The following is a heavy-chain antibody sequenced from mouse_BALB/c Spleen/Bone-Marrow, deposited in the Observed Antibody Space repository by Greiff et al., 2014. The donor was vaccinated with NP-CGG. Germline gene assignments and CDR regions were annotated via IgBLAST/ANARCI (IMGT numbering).Heavy chain of an antibody. Sequence: EVQLVESGGGLVQPGGSRKLSCAASGFTFSSFGMHWVRQAPEKGLEWVAYISSGSSTIYYADTMEGRFTISRDNPKNTLFLQMTSLRSEDTAMYYCTRSGTLGAMDCWGQGTSVTVSS. D-gene: IGHD3-3*01. CDR2: ISSGSSTI. CDR1: GFTFSSFG. V-gene: IGHV5-17*02. J-gene: IGHJ4*01. CDR3: TRSGTLGAMDC.